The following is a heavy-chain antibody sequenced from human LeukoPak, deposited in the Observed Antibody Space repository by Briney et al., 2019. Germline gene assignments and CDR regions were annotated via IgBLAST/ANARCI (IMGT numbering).Heavy chain of an antibody. CDR1: GGSISSSSYY. J-gene: IGHJ4*02. CDR2: IYYSGST. V-gene: IGHV4-39*07. D-gene: IGHD2-21*02. Sequence: SETLSLTCTLSGGSISSSSYYGGWIRQPPGKGLERIGSIYYSGSTYYNPSLKSRVTISVDTSKNQVSLRLSSVTAADTAVYYCARVVVVTAIPIGHFDYWGQGTLVTVSS. CDR3: ARVVVVTAIPIGHFDY.